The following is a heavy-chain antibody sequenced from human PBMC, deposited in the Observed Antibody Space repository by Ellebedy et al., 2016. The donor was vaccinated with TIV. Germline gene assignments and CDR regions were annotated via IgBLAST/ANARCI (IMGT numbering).Heavy chain of an antibody. J-gene: IGHJ3*02. CDR3: AREGDIDAFDI. Sequence: GESLKISCAASGFTFSSYWMHWVRQAPGKGLVWVSSISRDGSSTSYADSVKGRFTISRDNAKNKLYLQMNSLRTDDTAVYYCAREGDIDAFDIWGQGTMVTVSS. CDR2: ISRDGSST. CDR1: GFTFSSYW. V-gene: IGHV3-74*01. D-gene: IGHD3-10*01.